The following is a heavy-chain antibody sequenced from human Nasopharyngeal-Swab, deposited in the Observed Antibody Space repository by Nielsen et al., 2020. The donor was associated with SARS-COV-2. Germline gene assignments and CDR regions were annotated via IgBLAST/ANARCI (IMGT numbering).Heavy chain of an antibody. D-gene: IGHD6-13*01. Sequence: ARQAPGQGLEWMGWISAYNGNTNYAQKLQGRVTMTTDTSTSTAYMELRSLRSDDTAVYYCAKVRGGYSSSWYDYWGQGTLVTVSS. CDR3: AKVRGGYSSSWYDY. V-gene: IGHV1-18*01. CDR2: ISAYNGNT. J-gene: IGHJ4*02.